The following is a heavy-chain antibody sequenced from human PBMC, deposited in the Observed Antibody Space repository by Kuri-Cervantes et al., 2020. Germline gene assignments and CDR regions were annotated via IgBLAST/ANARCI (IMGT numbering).Heavy chain of an antibody. CDR3: ARDGYTQYYYYGMDV. D-gene: IGHD5-24*01. CDR2: IWYDGSNK. J-gene: IGHJ6*02. Sequence: GGSLRLSCAASGFTFSSYGMHWVRQAPGKGLEWVAVIWYDGSNKYYADSVKGRFTISRDNSKNSLYLQMNSLRAEDTAVYYCARDGYTQYYYYGMDVWGQGTTVTVSS. V-gene: IGHV3-33*01. CDR1: GFTFSSYG.